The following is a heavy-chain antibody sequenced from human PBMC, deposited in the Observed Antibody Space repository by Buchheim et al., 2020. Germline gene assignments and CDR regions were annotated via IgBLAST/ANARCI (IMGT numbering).Heavy chain of an antibody. CDR3: AKTRSISSHYYYGMDV. J-gene: IGHJ6*02. CDR2: INTGGDST. D-gene: IGHD6-6*01. CDR1: GFTFSTYA. V-gene: IGHV3-23*01. Sequence: EVQLLESGGNLVQPGGSLRLSCAASGFTFSTYAMSWVRQAPGKGLEWVSGINTGGDSTYNTDSVRGRFTISRDDSRNTLYLQMNSLRADDTAIYFCAKTRSISSHYYYGMDVWGQGTT.